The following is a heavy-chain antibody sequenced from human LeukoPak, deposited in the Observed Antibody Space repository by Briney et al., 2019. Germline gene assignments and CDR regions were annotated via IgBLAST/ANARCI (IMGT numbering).Heavy chain of an antibody. CDR1: GVSFSSYE. D-gene: IGHD6-25*01. J-gene: IGHJ4*02. V-gene: IGHV3-48*03. Sequence: PGGSLRLSCAASGVSFSSYEMNWVREAPGKGLEWISYISSSGSTMYADSVKGRFTISRDNSKNTLYLQMNSLRAEDTAVYYCARERGHLDYWGQGTLVTVSS. CDR3: ARERGHLDY. CDR2: ISSSGSTM.